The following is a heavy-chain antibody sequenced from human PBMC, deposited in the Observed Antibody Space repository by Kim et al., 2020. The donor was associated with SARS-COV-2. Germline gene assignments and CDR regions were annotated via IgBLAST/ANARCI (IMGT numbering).Heavy chain of an antibody. CDR1: GFTFSSYW. D-gene: IGHD5-12*01. J-gene: IGHJ6*02. CDR3: ARDGGYSGYVGHYYYYYGMDV. Sequence: GGSLRLSCAASGFTFSSYWMHWVRQAPGKGLVWVSRINSDGSSTSYADSVKGRFTISRDNAKNTLYLQMNSLRAEDTAVYYCARDGGYSGYVGHYYYYYGMDVWGQGTTVTVSS. V-gene: IGHV3-74*01. CDR2: INSDGSST.